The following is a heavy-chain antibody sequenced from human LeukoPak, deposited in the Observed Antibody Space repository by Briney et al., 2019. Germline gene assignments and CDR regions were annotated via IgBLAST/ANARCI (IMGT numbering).Heavy chain of an antibody. V-gene: IGHV4-59*01. Sequence: SPSETLSLTCTVSGGSISSYYWSWIRQPPGKGLEWIGYIYYSGSTNYNPSLKSRVTISVDTSKNQFSLKLSSVTAADTAVYYCARQHSSGSPFDYWGQGTLVTVSS. CDR2: IYYSGST. CDR3: ARQHSSGSPFDY. CDR1: GGSISSYY. D-gene: IGHD3-10*01. J-gene: IGHJ4*02.